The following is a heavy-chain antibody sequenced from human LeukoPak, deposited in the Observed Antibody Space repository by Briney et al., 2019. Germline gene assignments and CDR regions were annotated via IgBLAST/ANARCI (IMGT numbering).Heavy chain of an antibody. CDR2: ISSSSSYT. J-gene: IGHJ3*02. CDR1: GFTFSDYY. Sequence: GGSLRLSCAASGFTFSDYYMSWIRQAPGKGLEWASYISSSSSYTNYADSVKGRFTIPRDNAKNSLYLQMSSLRAEDTAVYYCAREDSNAFDIWGQGTMVTVSS. CDR3: AREDSNAFDI. D-gene: IGHD6-13*01. V-gene: IGHV3-11*06.